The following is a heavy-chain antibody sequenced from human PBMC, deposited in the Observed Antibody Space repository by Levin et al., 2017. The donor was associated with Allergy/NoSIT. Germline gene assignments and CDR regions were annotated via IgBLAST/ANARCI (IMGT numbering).Heavy chain of an antibody. CDR2: IDTKNGNA. V-gene: IGHV1-18*01. CDR3: GRGGDYSWSDP. D-gene: IGHD1-26*01. J-gene: IGHJ5*02. CDR1: GYSFSTYP. Sequence: ASVKVSCKASGYSFSTYPVTWVRQAPGQGLEWMGWIDTKNGNAKFAQKFQGRVIMTIDTPTTTAYLELRNLRFDDTAVYFCGRGGDYSWSDPWGQGTLVSVSS.